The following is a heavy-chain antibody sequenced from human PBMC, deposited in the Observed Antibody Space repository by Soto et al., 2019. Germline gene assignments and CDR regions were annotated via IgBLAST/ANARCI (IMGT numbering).Heavy chain of an antibody. D-gene: IGHD2-21*02. Sequence: QPGGSLRLSCAASGFTFSSYGMHWVRQAPGKGLEWVAVIWYDGSNKYYADSVKGRFTISRDNSKNTLYLQMNSLRAEDTAVYYCARDHPRGDGHFDYWGQGTLVTVSS. CDR3: ARDHPRGDGHFDY. V-gene: IGHV3-33*01. CDR2: IWYDGSNK. CDR1: GFTFSSYG. J-gene: IGHJ4*02.